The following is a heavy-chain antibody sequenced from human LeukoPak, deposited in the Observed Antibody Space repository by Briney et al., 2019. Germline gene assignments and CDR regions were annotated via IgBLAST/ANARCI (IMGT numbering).Heavy chain of an antibody. J-gene: IGHJ6*02. V-gene: IGHV1-2*02. Sequence: GASVKVSCKASVYSFTGYYMHWVRQAPGQGLEWMGWINPNSGGTNYAQKFQGRVTMTRDTSISTAYMELSRLRSDDTAVYYCARPSGDRYYYYGMDVWGQGTTVTVSS. CDR3: ARPSGDRYYYYGMDV. D-gene: IGHD7-27*01. CDR1: VYSFTGYY. CDR2: INPNSGGT.